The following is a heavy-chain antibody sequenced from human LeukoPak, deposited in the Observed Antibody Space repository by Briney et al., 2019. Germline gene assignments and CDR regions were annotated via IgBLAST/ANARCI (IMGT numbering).Heavy chain of an antibody. V-gene: IGHV2-5*02. CDR3: AHAMTTVTFFDY. J-gene: IGHJ4*02. D-gene: IGHD4-17*01. CDR1: GFSLNTGGVD. CDR2: IYWDDDK. Sequence: ESGPTLVNPTQTLTLTCTFSGFSLNTGGVDVGWIRQPPGKALEWLALIYWDDDKRYSPSLKSRLTITKDTSKNQVVLTMTNMDPVDTATYYCAHAMTTVTFFDYWGQGTLVTVSS.